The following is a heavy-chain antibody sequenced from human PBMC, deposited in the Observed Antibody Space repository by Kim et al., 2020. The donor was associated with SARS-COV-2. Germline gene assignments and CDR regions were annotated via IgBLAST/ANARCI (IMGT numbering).Heavy chain of an antibody. D-gene: IGHD2-15*01. V-gene: IGHV3-9*01. CDR3: AKMGGSYLGDGIDV. J-gene: IGHJ6*02. Sequence: ADSVKVRFTIDRDSAKYSLDLQMNSLRAEDTALYYCAKMGGSYLGDGIDVWGQGTTVTVSS.